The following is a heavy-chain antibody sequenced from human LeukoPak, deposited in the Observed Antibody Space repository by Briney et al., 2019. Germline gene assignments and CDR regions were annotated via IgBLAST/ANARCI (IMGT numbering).Heavy chain of an antibody. Sequence: SETLSLTCAVSSGSISSGDYSWSWIRQTRGKGLEWIGYIYQSGTTSYNPSLKSRVTISVDGSKNQFSLRLSSVTAADTAVYYCARAYYGSGSYYFDYWGQGTLVTVSS. CDR1: SGSISSGDYS. J-gene: IGHJ4*02. CDR3: ARAYYGSGSYYFDY. CDR2: IYQSGTT. D-gene: IGHD3-10*01. V-gene: IGHV4-30-2*01.